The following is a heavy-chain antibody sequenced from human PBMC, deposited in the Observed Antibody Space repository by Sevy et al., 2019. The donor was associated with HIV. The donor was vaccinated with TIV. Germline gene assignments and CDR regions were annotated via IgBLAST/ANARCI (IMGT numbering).Heavy chain of an antibody. D-gene: IGHD3-3*01. CDR2: ISSSSSTI. V-gene: IGHV3-48*01. Sequence: EGSLRLSCAASGFTFSSYSMNWVRQAPGKGLEWVSYISSSSSTIYYADSVKGRFTISRDNAKNSLYLQMNSLRAEDTAVYYCAREDVLRFLEWLSPWDYWGQGTLVTVSS. J-gene: IGHJ4*02. CDR1: GFTFSSYS. CDR3: AREDVLRFLEWLSPWDY.